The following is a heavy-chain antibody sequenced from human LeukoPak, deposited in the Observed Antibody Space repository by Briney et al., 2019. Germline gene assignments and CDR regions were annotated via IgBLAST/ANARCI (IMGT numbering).Heavy chain of an antibody. CDR1: GYTFTSYD. CDR3: ARVSAFGGVIVLVRDAFDI. J-gene: IGHJ3*02. V-gene: IGHV1-8*01. D-gene: IGHD3-16*02. CDR2: MNPNSGNT. Sequence: ASVKVSCKASGYTFTSYDINWVRQATGQGLEWVGGMNPNSGNTGYAQKFQGRVTMTRNTSISTAYMELSSLRSEDTAVYYCARVSAFGGVIVLVRDAFDIWGQGTMVTVSS.